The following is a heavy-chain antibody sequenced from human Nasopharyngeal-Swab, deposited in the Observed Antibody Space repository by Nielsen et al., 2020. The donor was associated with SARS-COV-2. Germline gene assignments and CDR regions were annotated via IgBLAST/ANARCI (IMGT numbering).Heavy chain of an antibody. D-gene: IGHD3-10*01. CDR2: ISSSGSTI. V-gene: IGHV3-11*01. Sequence: GESLKISCAASGFTFSDYYMSWIRQAPGKGLEWVSYISSSGSTIYYADSVEGRFTISRDNAKNSLYLQMNSLRAEDTAVYYCAAAIWFGELLGSYWGQGTLVTVSS. CDR1: GFTFSDYY. CDR3: AAAIWFGELLGSY. J-gene: IGHJ4*02.